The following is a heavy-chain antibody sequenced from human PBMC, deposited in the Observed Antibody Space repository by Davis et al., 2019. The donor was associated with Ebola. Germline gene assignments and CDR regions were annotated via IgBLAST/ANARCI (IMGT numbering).Heavy chain of an antibody. D-gene: IGHD4-23*01. CDR3: ARGGAVAPD. J-gene: IGHJ4*02. V-gene: IGHV3-11*04. CDR1: GFTFSDYY. CDR2: ISSSGSAI. Sequence: GESLKISCAASGFTFSDYYMSWIRQAPGKGLEWLSYISSSGSAIYYADSVKGRITISRDNAKNTLYLQMNSLRVEDTAVYFCARGGAVAPDWGPGTLVTVSS.